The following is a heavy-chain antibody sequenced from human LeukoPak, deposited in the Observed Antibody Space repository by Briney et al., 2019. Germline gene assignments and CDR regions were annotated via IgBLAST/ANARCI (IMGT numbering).Heavy chain of an antibody. CDR2: MVDDGNKK. CDR3: ARGRNIAL. CDR1: GFTLANYW. Sequence: PGESLRLSCAASGFTLANYWMNWVRQAPGKGLEWVANMVDDGNKKNYVDSVKGRFTISRDNVNNSLYLQMNSLRVEDTAVYYCARGRNIALWGQGTLVTVSS. D-gene: IGHD2/OR15-2a*01. J-gene: IGHJ4*02. V-gene: IGHV3-7*01.